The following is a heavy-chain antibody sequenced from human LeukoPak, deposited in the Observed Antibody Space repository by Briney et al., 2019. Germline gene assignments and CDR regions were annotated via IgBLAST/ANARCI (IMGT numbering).Heavy chain of an antibody. V-gene: IGHV3-21*01. CDR1: GFTFSSYS. D-gene: IGHD3-22*01. CDR2: ISSSSSYT. Sequence: GGSLRLSCAASGFTFSSYSMNWVRQAPGKGLEWVSSISSSSSYTYYADSVKGRFTISRDNAKNSLYLQMNSLRAEDTAVYYCARDSYYDSSGVAFDIWGQGTMVTVSS. CDR3: ARDSYYDSSGVAFDI. J-gene: IGHJ3*02.